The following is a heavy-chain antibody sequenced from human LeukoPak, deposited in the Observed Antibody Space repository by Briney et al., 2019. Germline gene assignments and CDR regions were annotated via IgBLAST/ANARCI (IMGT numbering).Heavy chain of an antibody. J-gene: IGHJ6*02. CDR3: ARVLRFLEWLPPDGMDV. V-gene: IGHV4-34*01. CDR1: GGSFSGYY. D-gene: IGHD3-3*01. CDR2: INHSGST. Sequence: SETLSLTCAVYGGSFSGYYWSWIGQPPGKGLEWIGEINHSGSTNYNPSLKSRVTISVDTSKNQFSLKLSSVTAADTAVYYCARVLRFLEWLPPDGMDVWGQGTTVTVSS.